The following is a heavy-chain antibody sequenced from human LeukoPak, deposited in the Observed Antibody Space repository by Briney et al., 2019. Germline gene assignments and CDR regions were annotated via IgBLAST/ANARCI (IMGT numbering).Heavy chain of an antibody. Sequence: SETLSLTCTVSGGSISSSSYYWGWIRQPPGKGLEWIGSIYYSGSTYYNPSLKSRVTISVDTSKNQFSLKMSSVTAADTAVYYCAREVVGQQPEFNSDAFDIWGQGTMVTVSS. CDR2: IYYSGST. CDR1: GGSISSSSYY. J-gene: IGHJ3*02. CDR3: AREVVGQQPEFNSDAFDI. D-gene: IGHD6-13*01. V-gene: IGHV4-39*07.